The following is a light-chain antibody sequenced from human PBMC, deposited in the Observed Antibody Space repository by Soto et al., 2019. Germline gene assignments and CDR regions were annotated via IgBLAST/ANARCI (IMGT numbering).Light chain of an antibody. V-gene: IGLV1-51*01. Sequence: QSVLTQPPSVSAAPGQTVTISCSGSSSNIGNNYVSWYQQLPGTAPKLLIYDNNKRPSGIPDRFSGSKSGTSATLGITGHQTGDEADYYCGTWDSSLSVVFGGGTKLTVL. CDR2: DNN. CDR1: SSNIGNNY. CDR3: GTWDSSLSVV. J-gene: IGLJ2*01.